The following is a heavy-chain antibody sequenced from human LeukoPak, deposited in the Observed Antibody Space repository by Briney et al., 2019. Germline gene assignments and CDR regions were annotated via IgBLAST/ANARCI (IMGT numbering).Heavy chain of an antibody. D-gene: IGHD2-15*01. Sequence: GGSLRLSCAASGFTFNSYAMHWVRQAPGMGLEWVALISSDESTKNYAGSVLGRFTISRDNSKNTPYLQMSSLRADDTAVYYCARDPAIFCSSGTCFDIDYWGQGALVTVSS. J-gene: IGHJ4*02. V-gene: IGHV3-30*15. CDR3: ARDPAIFCSSGTCFDIDY. CDR1: GFTFNSYA. CDR2: ISSDESTK.